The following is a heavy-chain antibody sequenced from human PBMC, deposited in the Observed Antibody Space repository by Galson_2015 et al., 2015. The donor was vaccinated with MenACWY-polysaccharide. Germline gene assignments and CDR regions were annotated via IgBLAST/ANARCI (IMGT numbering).Heavy chain of an antibody. J-gene: IGHJ5*02. Sequence: NQNPSLTRRVALSLDTSKNQFFLSLTSVTAADTAVYYCARGLPSGLYNWFDPWGQGTLVTVSS. CDR3: ARGLPSGLYNWFDP. V-gene: IGHV4-61*02. D-gene: IGHD6-25*01.